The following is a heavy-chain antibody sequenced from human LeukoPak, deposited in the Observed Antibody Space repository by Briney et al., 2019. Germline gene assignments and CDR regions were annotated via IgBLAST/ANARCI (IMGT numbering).Heavy chain of an antibody. CDR3: AKGKWGLTINNFDV. V-gene: IGHV3-7*03. D-gene: IGHD3-9*01. Sequence: GGSLRLSCAASGFTFSYFWMSWVRQAPGKGLEWVANINPDGSEKNYVDSVKGRFTISRDSAKNSLYLQMDSLRAEDTAVYYCAKGKWGLTINNFDVWGQGTMVTVSS. CDR2: INPDGSEK. J-gene: IGHJ3*01. CDR1: GFTFSYFW.